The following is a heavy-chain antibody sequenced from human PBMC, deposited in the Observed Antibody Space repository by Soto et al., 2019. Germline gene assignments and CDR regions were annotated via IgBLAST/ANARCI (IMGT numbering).Heavy chain of an antibody. Sequence: GGSLRLSCAASGFTFNRHWMHWVRQAPGKXLVWVSRINTDGSNTTYADSVKGRFAISRDNAKNTLYLQMNSLRAEDTAVYYCARSGYDFWSGYFHYYFDSWGQGTLVTVSS. CDR3: ARSGYDFWSGYFHYYFDS. D-gene: IGHD3-3*01. CDR2: INTDGSNT. CDR1: GFTFNRHW. V-gene: IGHV3-74*03. J-gene: IGHJ4*02.